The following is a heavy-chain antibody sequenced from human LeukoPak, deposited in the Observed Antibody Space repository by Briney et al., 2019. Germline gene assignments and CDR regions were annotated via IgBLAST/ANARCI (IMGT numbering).Heavy chain of an antibody. CDR1: GFTFSSYA. CDR3: VKGVAARLDY. V-gene: IGHV3-64D*09. J-gene: IGHJ4*02. D-gene: IGHD6-6*01. Sequence: GGSLRLSCSASGFTFSSYAMHWVRQAPGKGLEYVSAINSNGGITFYADSMKGRFTISRDDSKNTLYLQMSSLRAEDTAIYYCVKGVAARLDYWGQGTPVTVSS. CDR2: INSNGGIT.